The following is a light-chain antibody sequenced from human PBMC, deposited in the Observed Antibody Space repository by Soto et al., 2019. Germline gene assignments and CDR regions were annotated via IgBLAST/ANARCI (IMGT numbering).Light chain of an antibody. J-gene: IGLJ3*02. CDR2: EDD. Sequence: NFILTQPHSVSESPGKTVTISCTRSDGSITTNYVQWYQLRPGRSPTTVIYEDDQRPSGVPDRFSGSIDTSSNSASLIISGLKTEDEADYYCQSYDTVWVLGGGTKLTVL. CDR1: DGSITTNY. V-gene: IGLV6-57*01. CDR3: QSYDTVWV.